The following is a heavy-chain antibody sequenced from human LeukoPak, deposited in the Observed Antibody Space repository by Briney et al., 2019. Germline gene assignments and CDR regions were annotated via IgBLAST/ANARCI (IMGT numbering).Heavy chain of an antibody. CDR1: GYTFTSYY. V-gene: IGHV1-2*02. J-gene: IGHJ4*02. CDR3: ARANPYDNNGYSPELRY. CDR2: NDPNSGAT. D-gene: IGHD3-22*01. Sequence: ASVKVSCKTSGYTFTSYYIHWLRQAPGQGFEWMGWNDPNSGATKYEHFQGRVTMATDTSISTAYMDLNSLRSDDTAIYFCARANPYDNNGYSPELRYWGQGTLVTVSS.